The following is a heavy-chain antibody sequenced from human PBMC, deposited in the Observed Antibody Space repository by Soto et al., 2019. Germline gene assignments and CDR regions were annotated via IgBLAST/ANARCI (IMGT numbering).Heavy chain of an antibody. CDR3: AHRAYFDSGKQFDH. CDR2: IYWDDEK. Sequence: QITLKESGPTLVKPTQTLTLTCTFSGFSLSTSGVGVGWIRQPPGKALEWLAIIYWDDEKRYSPSLKTRLTVTKDTSKNQVVLTMTNVDPVDTATYYCAHRAYFDSGKQFDHWGQGTLVSVSS. D-gene: IGHD3-10*01. J-gene: IGHJ4*02. CDR1: GFSLSTSGVG. V-gene: IGHV2-5*02.